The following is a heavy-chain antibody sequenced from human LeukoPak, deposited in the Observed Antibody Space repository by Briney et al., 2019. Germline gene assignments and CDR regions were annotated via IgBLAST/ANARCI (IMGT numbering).Heavy chain of an antibody. V-gene: IGHV4-34*01. CDR3: ARAHDYVWGSYRPHSLTEYFQH. CDR2: IYSSGST. D-gene: IGHD3-16*02. Sequence: SETLSLTCAVSGGSVSGYYWSWIRQPPGKGLEWMGEIYSSGSTNYNPSLKSRVTISVDTSKNQFSLKMSSVTAADTAVYYCARAHDYVWGSYRPHSLTEYFQHWGQGTLVTVSS. J-gene: IGHJ1*01. CDR1: GGSVSGYY.